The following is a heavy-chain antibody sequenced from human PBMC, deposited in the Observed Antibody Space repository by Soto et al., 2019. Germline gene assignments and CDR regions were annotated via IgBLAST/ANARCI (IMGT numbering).Heavy chain of an antibody. D-gene: IGHD3-3*01. CDR3: AAGDLRTNYYYGMDV. J-gene: IGHJ6*02. V-gene: IGHV4-34*01. CDR1: GGSFIGYY. CDR2: INHSGST. Sequence: PSETLSLTCAVYGGSFIGYYWSWIRQPPGKGLEWIGEINHSGSTNYNPSLKSRVTISVDTSKNQFSLKLSSVTAADTAVYYCAAGDLRTNYYYGMDVWGQGTTVTVSS.